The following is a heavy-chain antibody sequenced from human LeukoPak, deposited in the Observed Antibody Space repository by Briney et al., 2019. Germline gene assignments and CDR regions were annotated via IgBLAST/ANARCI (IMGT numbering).Heavy chain of an antibody. CDR2: IYYSGST. CDR1: GGSISSGDYY. J-gene: IGHJ6*02. Sequence: SETLSLTCTVSGGSISSGDYYWSWIRQPPGKGLEWIGYIYYSGSTYYNPSLKSRVTISVDTSKNQFSLKLSSVTAADTAVYYCARDPPSNLYYYGMDVWGQGTTVTVSS. CDR3: ARDPPSNLYYYGMDV. V-gene: IGHV4-30-4*08.